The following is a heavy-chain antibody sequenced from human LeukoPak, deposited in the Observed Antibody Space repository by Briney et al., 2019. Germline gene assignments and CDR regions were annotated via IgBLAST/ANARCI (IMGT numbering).Heavy chain of an antibody. J-gene: IGHJ4*02. V-gene: IGHV4-61*02. CDR1: GGSISSDRFY. Sequence: PSETLSLTCTVSGGSISSDRFYWTWVRQPAGKGLEWIGRIKGSITNYNPSLKSRVNISVDTSTNQFCLKLNSLTAADTAVYYCARVPDWTYAADYWGQGTLVTVSS. CDR3: ARVPDWTYAADY. D-gene: IGHD3/OR15-3a*01. CDR2: IKGSIT.